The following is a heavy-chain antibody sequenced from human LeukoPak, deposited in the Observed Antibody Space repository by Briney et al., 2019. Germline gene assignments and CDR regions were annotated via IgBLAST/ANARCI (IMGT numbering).Heavy chain of an antibody. CDR2: ISWDGGST. D-gene: IGHD6-19*01. J-gene: IGHJ4*02. V-gene: IGHV3-43*01. CDR3: AKDIVTGSRAYSSGWDY. CDR1: GFTFDDYT. Sequence: PGGSLRLSCAASGFTFDDYTMHWVSQAPGKGLEWVSLISWDGGSTYYADSVKGRFTISRDNSKNSLYLQMNSLRTEDTALYYCAKDIVTGSRAYSSGWDYWGQGTLVTVSS.